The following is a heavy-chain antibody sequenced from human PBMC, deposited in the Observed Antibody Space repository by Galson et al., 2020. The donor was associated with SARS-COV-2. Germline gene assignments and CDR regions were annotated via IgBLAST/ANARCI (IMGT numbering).Heavy chain of an antibody. CDR1: GDSVSSHGAP. CDR2: TYYRDKWYT. Sequence: SQTLSLTCAISGDSVSSHGAPWNSIRQSPSRGLEWLGTTYYRDKWYTDSAPSVKGQIIVKPDTSKNQFSLQLNSVTPEYTAVYYCARYEISPTTWTGGLDVWGHGTTVSVTS. D-gene: IGHD2-8*01. J-gene: IGHJ6*02. V-gene: IGHV6-1*01. CDR3: ARYEISPTTWTGGLDV.